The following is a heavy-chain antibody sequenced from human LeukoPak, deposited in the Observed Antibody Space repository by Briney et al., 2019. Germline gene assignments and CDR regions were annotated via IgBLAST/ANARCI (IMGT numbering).Heavy chain of an antibody. J-gene: IGHJ6*03. D-gene: IGHD1-26*01. CDR1: GFTSSSYW. Sequence: GGSLRLSCAASGFTSSSYWMSWVRQAPGKGLEWVANIKEDGSEKYYVDSVKGRFTISRDNAKNSLYLQMNSLRAEDTAVYFCARDLQWELLGYYYYFMDVWGKGTTVTVSS. CDR3: ARDLQWELLGYYYYFMDV. V-gene: IGHV3-7*01. CDR2: IKEDGSEK.